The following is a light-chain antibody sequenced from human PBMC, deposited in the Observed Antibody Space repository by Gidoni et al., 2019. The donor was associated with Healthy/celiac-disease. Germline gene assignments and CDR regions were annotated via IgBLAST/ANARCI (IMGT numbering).Light chain of an antibody. CDR1: SLRSYH. CDR3: NSRDSSGNHLV. Sequence: SSELTQDPAVSVALGQTVRITCQGDSLRSYHASWYQQKQGQAPVLVIYGKNNRPSGIPDRFSGSSSRNTASLTITGAQAEDEADYYCNSRDSSGNHLVFGGGTKLTVL. J-gene: IGLJ2*01. CDR2: GKN. V-gene: IGLV3-19*01.